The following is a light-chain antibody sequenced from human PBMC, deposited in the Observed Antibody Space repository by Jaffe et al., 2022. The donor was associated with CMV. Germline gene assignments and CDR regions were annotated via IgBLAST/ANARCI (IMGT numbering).Light chain of an antibody. Sequence: QSALTQPASVSGTPEESITIPCTGSNGYIENYNLVSWYQQHPGKAPRLLIYEVSGRPSGVSNRFSGSKSGKTASLTISGLQFDDEADYYCSSYAGTSAYVVFGGGTKLTVL. CDR2: EVS. V-gene: IGLV2-23*02. CDR1: NGYIENYNL. J-gene: IGLJ2*01. CDR3: SSYAGTSAYVV.